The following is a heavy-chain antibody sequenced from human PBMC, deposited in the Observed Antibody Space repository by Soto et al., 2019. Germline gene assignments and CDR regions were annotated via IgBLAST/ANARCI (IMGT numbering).Heavy chain of an antibody. CDR3: ARDSRNRNFFDY. V-gene: IGHV3-30-3*01. Sequence: GGSLRLSCAASGFTFSSYAMHWVRQAPGKGLEWVAVISYDGSNKYYADSVKGRFTISRDNSKNTLYLQMNSLRAEDTAVYYCARDSRNRNFFDYWGQGTLVTVSS. J-gene: IGHJ4*02. CDR2: ISYDGSNK. CDR1: GFTFSSYA. D-gene: IGHD2-2*01.